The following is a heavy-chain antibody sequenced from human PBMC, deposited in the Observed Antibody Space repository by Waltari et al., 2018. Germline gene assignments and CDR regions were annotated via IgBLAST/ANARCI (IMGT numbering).Heavy chain of an antibody. CDR1: GVIVSNNY. V-gene: IGHV3-53*01. CDR2: IYRGGET. D-gene: IGHD3-16*02. J-gene: IGHJ1*01. Sequence: EVHLVESGGGLVHPGDSVRLSCAASGVIVSNNYMSWVRQPPGKGLEWVSVIYRGGETYYADSVKGRFTISRDNSKNTLDLQMNNVRAEDTAVYYCARSAYYDYVWGSYRFEYFQHWGQGTLVTVSS. CDR3: ARSAYYDYVWGSYRFEYFQH.